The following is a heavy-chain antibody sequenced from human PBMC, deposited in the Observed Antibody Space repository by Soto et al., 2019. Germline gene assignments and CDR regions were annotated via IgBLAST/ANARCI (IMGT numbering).Heavy chain of an antibody. D-gene: IGHD2-15*01. CDR2: IYSGGST. Sequence: EVQLVETGGGLIQPGGSLRLSCAASGFTVSSNYMSWVRQAPGKGLEWVSVIYSGGSTYYADSVKGRFTISRDNSKNTLYLQMNSLRAEDTAVYYCGGGYCRGGSCYVAWFDPWGQGTLVTVSS. CDR1: GFTVSSNY. J-gene: IGHJ5*01. CDR3: GGGYCRGGSCYVAWFDP. V-gene: IGHV3-53*02.